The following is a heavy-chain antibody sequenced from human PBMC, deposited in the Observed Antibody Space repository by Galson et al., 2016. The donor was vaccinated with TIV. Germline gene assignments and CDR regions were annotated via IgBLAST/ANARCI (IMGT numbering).Heavy chain of an antibody. CDR1: GGTFRSYT. CDR2: TVPFFNTA. J-gene: IGHJ4*02. Sequence: SVKVSCKASGGTFRSYTFSWVRQAPRQGLEWMGGTVPFFNTATYAQKFQGRVTIATDESTTTAYMDLSNLRSDDTAVYYCARGRQWLPPVEWGQGTLVTVSS. D-gene: IGHD6-19*01. V-gene: IGHV1-69*05. CDR3: ARGRQWLPPVE.